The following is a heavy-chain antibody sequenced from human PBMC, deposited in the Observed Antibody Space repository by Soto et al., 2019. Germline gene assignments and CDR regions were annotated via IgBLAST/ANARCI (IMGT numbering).Heavy chain of an antibody. J-gene: IGHJ4*02. CDR3: ARSPRNWGFDY. V-gene: IGHV1-18*01. CDR2: ISPFNGNT. Sequence: GASVKVSCKSSGYPFTHYVITWVRQAPGQGLEWMGWISPFNGNTNYGQMLQGRVTLTTDTSTSTVYMELRSLRSEDTAVYYCARSPRNWGFDYWGLGTLVTVSS. D-gene: IGHD7-27*01. CDR1: GYPFTHYV.